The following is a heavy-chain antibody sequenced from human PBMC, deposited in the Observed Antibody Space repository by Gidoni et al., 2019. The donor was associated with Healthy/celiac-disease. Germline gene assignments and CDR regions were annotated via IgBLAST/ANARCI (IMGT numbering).Heavy chain of an antibody. V-gene: IGHV4-39*01. D-gene: IGHD3-10*01. CDR3: ARARALWFGELFGVGWFDP. J-gene: IGHJ5*02. CDR2: IYYSGST. Sequence: QLQLQESGPGLVKPSETLSLTCTVSGGSISSSSYYWGWIRQPPGKGLEWIGSIYYSGSTYYNPSLKSRVTISVDTSKNQFSLKLSSVTAADTAVYYCARARALWFGELFGVGWFDPWGQGTLVTVSS. CDR1: GGSISSSSYY.